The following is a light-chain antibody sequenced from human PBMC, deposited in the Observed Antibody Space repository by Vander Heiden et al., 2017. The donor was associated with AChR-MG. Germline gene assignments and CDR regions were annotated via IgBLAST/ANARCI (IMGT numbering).Light chain of an antibody. CDR3: QSFDSTRRGSWV. V-gene: IGLV1-40*01. J-gene: IGLJ3*02. CDR1: SSNIGAGYN. CDR2: GNS. Sequence: QSVLTQPPSVSGAPGQRVTISCTGSSSNIGAGYNVHWDQQLPGTAPKRLIFGNSKRPSGVPDRFSGSKSGTSASLAITGLQAEDEADDYCQSFDSTRRGSWVFGGGTKLTVL.